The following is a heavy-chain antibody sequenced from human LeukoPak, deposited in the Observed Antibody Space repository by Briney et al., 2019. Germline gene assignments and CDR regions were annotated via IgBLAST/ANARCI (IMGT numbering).Heavy chain of an antibody. CDR2: ISYDGSNK. J-gene: IGHJ6*04. CDR1: GFTFRSYA. CDR3: TKDLYGSGSKSCGMDV. D-gene: IGHD3-10*01. V-gene: IGHV3-30*04. Sequence: PGGSLRLSCAASGFTFRSYAMHWVRQASGKGLEWVADISYDGSNKYYADSVRGRLTISRDNSKNTLYLQMNSLGAEDTAVYYCTKDLYGSGSKSCGMDVWGKGTTVTVSS.